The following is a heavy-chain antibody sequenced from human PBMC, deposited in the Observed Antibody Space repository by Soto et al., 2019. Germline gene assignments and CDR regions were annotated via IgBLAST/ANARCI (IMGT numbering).Heavy chain of an antibody. CDR2: MNHNSGNT. CDR1: GYTFTSYD. D-gene: IGHD6-6*01. CDR3: PRGLVAPRLNWFDP. V-gene: IGHV1-8*01. J-gene: IGHJ5*02. Sequence: QVQLVQSGAEVKKPGASVKVSCKASGYTFTSYDINWVRQATGQGLEWMGWMNHNSGNTGYAQKFQGRVTMTRNTSISTAYMELSSLRSEDTAVYYCPRGLVAPRLNWFDPWGQGTLVTVSS.